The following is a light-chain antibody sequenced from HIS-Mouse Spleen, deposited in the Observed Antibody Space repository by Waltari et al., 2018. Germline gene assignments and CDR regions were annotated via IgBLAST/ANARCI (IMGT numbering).Light chain of an antibody. V-gene: IGLV1-47*01. CDR2: RNN. J-gene: IGLJ3*02. Sequence: QPVLTQPPSASGTPGQRATICLSGSRPNIGHNSVYCYQQLPGTAPKLLIYRNNQRPSGVPDRFSGSKSGTSASLAISGLRSEDEADYYCAAWDDSLSGPVFGGGTKLTVL. CDR3: AAWDDSLSGPV. CDR1: RPNIGHNS.